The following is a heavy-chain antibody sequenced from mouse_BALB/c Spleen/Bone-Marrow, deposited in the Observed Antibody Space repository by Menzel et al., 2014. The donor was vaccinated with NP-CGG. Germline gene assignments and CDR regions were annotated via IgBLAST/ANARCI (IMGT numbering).Heavy chain of an antibody. V-gene: IGHV3-8*02. J-gene: IGHJ3*01. CDR2: ISYSGST. CDR3: ATWFAY. Sequence: EVNVVESGPSLVKPAQTVSLTCSVTGDSITSGDFNWIRKFPGNKLEYIGYISYSGSTYDNPSLKSRISIARDTSKNQSYLQLNSVTSEDTATYYCATWFAYWGQGTLVAVSA. CDR1: GDSITSGD.